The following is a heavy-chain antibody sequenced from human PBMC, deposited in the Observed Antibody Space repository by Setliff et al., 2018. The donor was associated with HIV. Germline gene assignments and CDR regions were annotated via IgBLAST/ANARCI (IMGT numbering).Heavy chain of an antibody. V-gene: IGHV3-33*06. CDR1: GFTFSSYG. CDR2: IWYDGSNK. CDR3: AKDLRLAAPGFYFDY. Sequence: GGSLRLSCAASGFTFSSYGMHWVRQAPGKGLEWVAVIWYDGSNKYYADSVKGRFTISRDNSKNTLYLQMNSLRAEDTAVHFCAKDLRLAAPGFYFDYWGQGTLVTVSS. D-gene: IGHD6-13*01. J-gene: IGHJ4*02.